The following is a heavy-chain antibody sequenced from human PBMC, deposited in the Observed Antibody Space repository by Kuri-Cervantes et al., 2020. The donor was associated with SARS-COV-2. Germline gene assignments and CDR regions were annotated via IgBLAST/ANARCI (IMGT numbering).Heavy chain of an antibody. CDR2: ISGTGGGT. D-gene: IGHD2-21*01. Sequence: GESLKISCAASGFTFKSYAMNWVRQAPGKGLEWVSGISGTGGGTYYADSAKGRFTISRANSKNMLYLEMKSLRVEDTAVYYCAKDRDNTGRPYFFEDWGQGTLVTVSS. J-gene: IGHJ4*02. CDR1: GFTFKSYA. V-gene: IGHV3-23*01. CDR3: AKDRDNTGRPYFFED.